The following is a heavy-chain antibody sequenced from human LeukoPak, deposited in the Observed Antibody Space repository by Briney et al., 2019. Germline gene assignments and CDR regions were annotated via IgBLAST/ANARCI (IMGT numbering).Heavy chain of an antibody. Sequence: PSETLSLTCTVSGGSISSSSYYWGWIRQPPGKGLEWIGEINHSGSTNYNPSLKSRVTISVDTSKNQFSLKLSSVTAADTAMYYCARDLSGTYYRLYFDYWGQGTLVAVSS. CDR1: GGSISSSSYY. CDR3: ARDLSGTYYRLYFDY. V-gene: IGHV4-39*07. CDR2: INHSGST. J-gene: IGHJ4*02. D-gene: IGHD1-26*01.